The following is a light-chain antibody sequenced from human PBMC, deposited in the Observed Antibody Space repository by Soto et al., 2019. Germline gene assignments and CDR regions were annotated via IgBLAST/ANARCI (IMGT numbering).Light chain of an antibody. V-gene: IGKV2-28*01. CDR2: LGS. CDR1: QSLLHSNGYNF. Sequence: DIVMTQSPLSLSVTPGEPASISCRSSQSLLHSNGYNFLDWYLQKSGQSPQLLIYLGSNRASGVPDRFSGSGSGTDFTLKISRVEAEDVGVYYCMQAQQTLITFGQGTRLEIK. J-gene: IGKJ5*01. CDR3: MQAQQTLIT.